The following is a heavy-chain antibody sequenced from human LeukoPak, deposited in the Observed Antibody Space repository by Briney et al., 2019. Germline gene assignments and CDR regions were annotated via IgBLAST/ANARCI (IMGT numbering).Heavy chain of an antibody. CDR3: ARENCSGGSCYSEYYFDY. CDR1: GGSISSYY. D-gene: IGHD2-15*01. Sequence: PSETLSLTCTVSGGSISSYYWSWIRQPPGKGLEWIGYIYYSGSTNYNPSLKSRVTISVDTSKNQFSLKLSSVTAADTAVYYCARENCSGGSCYSEYYFDYWGQGTLVTVSS. CDR2: IYYSGST. J-gene: IGHJ4*02. V-gene: IGHV4-59*01.